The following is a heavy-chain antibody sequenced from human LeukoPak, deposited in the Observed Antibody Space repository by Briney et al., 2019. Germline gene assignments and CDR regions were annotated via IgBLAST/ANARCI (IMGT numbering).Heavy chain of an antibody. CDR3: ARASLMDY. Sequence: GGSLRLSCAASGFIFSNYAMSWVRQAPGKGPEWVSVISASGGSIDYVASVKGRFTISRDNSKNMMYLQMNSLRTEDTAVYYCARASLMDYWGQGTLVTVSS. CDR1: GFIFSNYA. V-gene: IGHV3-23*01. D-gene: IGHD3-16*01. J-gene: IGHJ4*02. CDR2: ISASGGSI.